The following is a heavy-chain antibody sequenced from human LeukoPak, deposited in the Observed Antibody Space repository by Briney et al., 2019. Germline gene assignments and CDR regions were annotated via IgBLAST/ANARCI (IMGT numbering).Heavy chain of an antibody. CDR3: ALVRYYYDSSGYIPPHY. J-gene: IGHJ4*02. V-gene: IGHV5-51*01. CDR2: IYPGDSDS. Sequence: GESLKISCKGSGYSFTSYWIGWVRQMPGKGLEWMGIIYPGDSDSRYSPSFQGQVTISADKSISTAYLQWNSLKASDTAMYYCALVRYYYDSSGYIPPHYWGQGTLVTVSS. CDR1: GYSFTSYW. D-gene: IGHD3-22*01.